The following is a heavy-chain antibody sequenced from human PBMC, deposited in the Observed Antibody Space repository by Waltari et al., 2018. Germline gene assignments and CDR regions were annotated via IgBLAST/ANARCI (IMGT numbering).Heavy chain of an antibody. CDR1: GFHFSSIP. CDR2: ISGSGGST. D-gene: IGHD3-22*01. J-gene: IGHJ4*02. Sequence: EVQLLESGGGLVQPGGSLRLPGAASGFHFSSIPMRWVRQAPGKGLEWVSAISGSGGSTYYADSVKCRFTISRDNSKNTLYLQMNSLRAEDTAVYYCAKPGISYDSSGYYQYWGQGTLVTVSS. V-gene: IGHV3-23*01. CDR3: AKPGISYDSSGYYQY.